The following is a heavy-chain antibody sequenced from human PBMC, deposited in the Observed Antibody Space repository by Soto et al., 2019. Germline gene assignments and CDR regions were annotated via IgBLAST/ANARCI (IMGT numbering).Heavy chain of an antibody. D-gene: IGHD6-19*01. V-gene: IGHV4-34*01. CDR1: GGSFSGYY. CDR3: ARRPHSSGWSYYYYYMDV. J-gene: IGHJ6*03. CDR2: INHSGST. Sequence: SETLSLTCAVYGGSFSGYYWSWIRQPPGKGLEWIGEINHSGSTNYNPSLKSRVTISVDTSKNQFSLKLSSVTAADTAVYYCARRPHSSGWSYYYYYMDVWGKGTTVTVSS.